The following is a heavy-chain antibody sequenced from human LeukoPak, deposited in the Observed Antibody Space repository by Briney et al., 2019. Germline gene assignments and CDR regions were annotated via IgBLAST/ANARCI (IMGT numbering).Heavy chain of an antibody. CDR1: GGSFSGYY. CDR3: ARFTLYYYGSGSLNAYYFDY. V-gene: IGHV4-34*01. J-gene: IGHJ4*02. CDR2: INHSGSA. Sequence: SETLSLTCAVYGGSFSGYYWSWIRQPPGKGLEWIGEINHSGSANYNPSLKSRVTISVDTSKNQFSLKLSSVTAADTAVYYCARFTLYYYGSGSLNAYYFDYWGQGTLVTVSS. D-gene: IGHD3-10*01.